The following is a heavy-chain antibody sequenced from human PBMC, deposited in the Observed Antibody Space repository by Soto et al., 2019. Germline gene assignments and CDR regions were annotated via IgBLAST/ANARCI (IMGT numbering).Heavy chain of an antibody. D-gene: IGHD2-2*01. J-gene: IGHJ5*02. CDR2: ISYSGSA. V-gene: IGHV4-31*03. CDR1: CGSINSGTYY. Sequence: LSLTCSVSCGSINSGTYYWSWIRQHPGKGLEWIGYISYSGSAHYNPSLRSRVFISVDTSRNQLSLKLSSVTAANTAVYHCARRRCTTTTCFDPSGQGTLVTVSS. CDR3: ARRRCTTTTCFDP.